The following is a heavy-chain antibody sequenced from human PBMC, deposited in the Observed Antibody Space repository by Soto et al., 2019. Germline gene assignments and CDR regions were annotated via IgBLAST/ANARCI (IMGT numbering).Heavy chain of an antibody. V-gene: IGHV3-48*02. CDR1: EFTFSSYS. CDR3: ARAKYSENYRYYYYGMDV. D-gene: IGHD1-26*01. J-gene: IGHJ6*02. Sequence: PGGSLRLSCAASEFTFSSYSMNWVRQAPGKGLEWVSYISSSTNTIYYADSVKGRFTISRDNAKNSLYLQMNSLRDEDTAVYYCARAKYSENYRYYYYGMDVWGQGTTVTV. CDR2: ISSSTNTI.